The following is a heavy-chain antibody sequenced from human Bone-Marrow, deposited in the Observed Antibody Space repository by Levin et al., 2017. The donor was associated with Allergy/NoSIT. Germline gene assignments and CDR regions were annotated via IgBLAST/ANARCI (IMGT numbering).Heavy chain of an antibody. J-gene: IGHJ4*02. D-gene: IGHD2-15*01. CDR3: AASSRYCSGGSCLGYFAY. Sequence: PSETLSLTCTVSGGSISSDSYYWGWVRQPPGKGLEWIGTIYYSGSTYYNPSLKSRVTISEDTSKNQFSLKLSSVTAADTAVFYCAASSRYCSGGSCLGYFAYWGQGTLVTVSS. V-gene: IGHV4-39*01. CDR1: GGSISSDSYY. CDR2: IYYSGST.